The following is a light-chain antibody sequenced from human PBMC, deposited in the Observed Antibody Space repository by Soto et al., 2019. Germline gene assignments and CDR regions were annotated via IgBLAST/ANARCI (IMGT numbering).Light chain of an antibody. CDR3: TSYTSSSTYV. CDR2: DVS. Sequence: QSVLTQPASVSGSPGQSIAISCTGTSSDVGYYNYVSWYQQHPGKAPKLMIFDVSNRPSGVSDRFSGSKSGNTASLTISGLQADDEADYYCTSYTSSSTYVFGTWTKVTVL. CDR1: SSDVGYYNY. J-gene: IGLJ1*01. V-gene: IGLV2-14*01.